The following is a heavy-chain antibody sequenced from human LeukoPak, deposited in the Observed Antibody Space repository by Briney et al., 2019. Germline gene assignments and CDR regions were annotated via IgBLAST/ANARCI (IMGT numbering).Heavy chain of an antibody. CDR1: GFTFSSYA. V-gene: IGHV3-23*01. J-gene: IGHJ4*02. CDR2: ISGSGGST. CDR3: AKEFPTATGGTFGY. D-gene: IGHD3-16*01. Sequence: SGGSLRLSCAASGFTFSSYAMSWVRQAPGKGLKWVSAISGSGGSTFYADSVKGRFTISRDNSKNTLYLQMNSLRTEDTAIYYCAKEFPTATGGTFGYWGQGTLVTVSS.